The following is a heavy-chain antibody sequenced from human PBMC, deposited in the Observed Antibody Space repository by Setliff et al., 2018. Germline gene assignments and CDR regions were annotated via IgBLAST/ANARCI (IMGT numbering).Heavy chain of an antibody. CDR2: IHAGNGDT. CDR3: ARDPVPPWLPLDY. D-gene: IGHD5-12*01. V-gene: IGHV1-3*01. CDR1: GFTSTNYA. Sequence: ASVKVSCKASGFTSTNYAIHWVRQAPGQRPECMGWIHAGNGDTKYSQKFQGRVTITRDTSASTVYMELSSLRSEDTAVYYCARDPVPPWLPLDYWGQGTLVTVSS. J-gene: IGHJ4*02.